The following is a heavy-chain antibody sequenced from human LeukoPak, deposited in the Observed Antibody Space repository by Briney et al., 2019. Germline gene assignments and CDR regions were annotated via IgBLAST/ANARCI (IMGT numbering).Heavy chain of an antibody. CDR1: GFTFSSYE. J-gene: IGHJ4*02. CDR3: ARIMYSSDY. D-gene: IGHD5-18*01. CDR2: ISSSGSTI. V-gene: IGHV3-48*03. Sequence: GGSLRLSCAASGFTFSSYEMNWVRQAPGKGLEWVSYISSSGSTIYYADSVKGRFTISRDNAKNSLYLQMNSLRAEDTAVYYCARIMYSSDYWGQGTLVTVSS.